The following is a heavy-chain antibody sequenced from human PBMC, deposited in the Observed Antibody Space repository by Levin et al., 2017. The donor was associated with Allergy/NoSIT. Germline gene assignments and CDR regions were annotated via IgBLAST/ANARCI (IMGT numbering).Heavy chain of an antibody. CDR3: AREGDSGLWGFDY. J-gene: IGHJ4*02. CDR1: GGSISSSNW. CDR2: IYHSEST. V-gene: IGHV4-4*02. Sequence: SETLSLTCAVSGGSISSSNWWSWVRQPPGKGLEWIGEIYHSESTNYNPSLKSRVTISVDKSKNQFSLKLSSVTAADTAVYDCAREGDSGLWGFDYWGQGTLVTVSS. D-gene: IGHD6-13*01.